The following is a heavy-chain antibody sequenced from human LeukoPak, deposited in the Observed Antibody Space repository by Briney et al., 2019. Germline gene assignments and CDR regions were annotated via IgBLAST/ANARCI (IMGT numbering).Heavy chain of an antibody. V-gene: IGHV4-39*07. J-gene: IGHJ4*02. D-gene: IGHD4-23*01. CDR1: GGSIRSSYYY. CDR3: ARNGGNSDFDY. Sequence: LETLSLTCTVPGGSIRSSYYYWSWIRQPPGKGLEWIGEINHSGSPNYNPSLKSRVTMLLDKSKNQFSLKLSPVTAADTAVYYCARNGGNSDFDYWGQGTLVTVSS. CDR2: INHSGSP.